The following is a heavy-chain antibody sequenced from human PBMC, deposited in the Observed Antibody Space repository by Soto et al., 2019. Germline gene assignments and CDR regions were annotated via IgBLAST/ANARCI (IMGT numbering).Heavy chain of an antibody. V-gene: IGHV3-33*01. CDR3: ARDLFGPYVEAAAAMVDY. CDR1: GFTFSSYG. D-gene: IGHD6-13*01. J-gene: IGHJ4*02. CDR2: IWYDGSNK. Sequence: QAQLVESGGGVVQPGRSLRLSCAASGFTFSSYGMHWVRQAPGKGLEWVAVIWYDGSNKYYADSVKGRFTISRDNSKNTLYLQMNSLRAEDTAVYYCARDLFGPYVEAAAAMVDYWGQVTLVTVSS.